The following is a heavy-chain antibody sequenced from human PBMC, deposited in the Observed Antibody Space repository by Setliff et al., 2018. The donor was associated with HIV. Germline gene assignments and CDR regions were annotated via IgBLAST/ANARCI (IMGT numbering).Heavy chain of an antibody. CDR3: TRGTQNQLLHYYYYYMDV. J-gene: IGHJ6*03. Sequence: GESLKISCTASGFTFGDYAMTWVRQAPGKGLEWVGFIRGEPYGGTTEYAASVKGRFSISRDDSKSIAYLQMSSLKIEDTAVYFCTRGTQNQLLHYYYYYMDVWGNGTTVTV. V-gene: IGHV3-49*04. CDR2: IRGEPYGGTT. D-gene: IGHD6-6*01. CDR1: GFTFGDYA.